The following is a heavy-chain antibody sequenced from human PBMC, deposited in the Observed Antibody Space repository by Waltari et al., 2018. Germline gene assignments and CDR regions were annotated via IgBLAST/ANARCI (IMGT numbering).Heavy chain of an antibody. CDR3: ARGADL. CDR1: GLTISGTW. CDR2: ISGDGSTI. V-gene: IGHV3-74*01. J-gene: IGHJ4*02. Sequence: EVQLVESGGGLVQPGGSLRLPCAAPGLTISGTWLHWVRQVPGKGLVWVARISGDGSTINYADSVKGRFTISRDTAKNTLYLQMNSLRAEDTAVYYCARGADLRGQGILVTVSS. D-gene: IGHD3-3*01.